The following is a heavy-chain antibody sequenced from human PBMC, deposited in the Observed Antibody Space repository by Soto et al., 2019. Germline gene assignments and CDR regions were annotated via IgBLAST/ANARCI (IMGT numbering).Heavy chain of an antibody. D-gene: IGHD3-22*01. CDR3: ARDSPPPYYYDSSGYGLFDY. CDR2: ISPYNGNT. V-gene: IGHV1-18*04. CDR1: ASTFTSYG. Sequence: GASVKFSFNAPASTFTSYGLSLVRQAPGQGLEWMGWISPYNGNTNYAQKLQGRVTMTTDTSTSTAYMELRSLRSDDTAVYYCARDSPPPYYYDSSGYGLFDYWGQGTLVTVSS. J-gene: IGHJ4*02.